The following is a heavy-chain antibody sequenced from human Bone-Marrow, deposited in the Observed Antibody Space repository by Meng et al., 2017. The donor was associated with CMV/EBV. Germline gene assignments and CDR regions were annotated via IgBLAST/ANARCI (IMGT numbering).Heavy chain of an antibody. CDR1: GGTFSSNA. D-gene: IGHD6-19*01. CDR3: ARDHSSGWRGFPDYGMDV. Sequence: SVKVSCKASGGTFSSNAITWVRQAPGQGLEWLGGIIPILGIVNYAQKFQGRVTITADKSTSTAYMELSSLRSEDTAVYYCARDHSSGWRGFPDYGMDVWGQGTTVTVSS. J-gene: IGHJ6*02. CDR2: IIPILGIV. V-gene: IGHV1-69*10.